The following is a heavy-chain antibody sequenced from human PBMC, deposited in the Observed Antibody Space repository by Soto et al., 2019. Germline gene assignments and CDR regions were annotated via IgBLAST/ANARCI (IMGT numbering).Heavy chain of an antibody. CDR1: GGSISSSSYY. CDR3: ARRVVPAAYIYYYYMDV. CDR2: IYYSGST. J-gene: IGHJ6*03. D-gene: IGHD2-2*01. V-gene: IGHV4-39*01. Sequence: QLQLQESGPGLVKPSETLSLTCTVSGGSISSSSYYWDWVRQPPGKGLEWIGSIYYSGSTYYNPSLKSRVTISADTSKNQFSLKLSSVTAADTAVYYCARRVVPAAYIYYYYMDVWGKGTTVTVSS.